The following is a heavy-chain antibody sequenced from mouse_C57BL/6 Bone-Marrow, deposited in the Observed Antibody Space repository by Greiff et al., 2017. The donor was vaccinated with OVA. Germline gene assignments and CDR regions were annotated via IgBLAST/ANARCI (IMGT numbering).Heavy chain of an antibody. CDR1: GFSLTSYG. Sequence: VQGVESGPGLVQPSQSLSITCTVSGFSLTSYGVHWVRQSPGKGLEWLGVIWSGGSTDYNAAFISRLSISKDNSKSQVFFKMNSLQADDTAIYYCAREKDGYYPAWFAYWGQGTLVTVSA. D-gene: IGHD2-3*01. J-gene: IGHJ3*01. CDR2: IWSGGST. CDR3: AREKDGYYPAWFAY. V-gene: IGHV2-2*01.